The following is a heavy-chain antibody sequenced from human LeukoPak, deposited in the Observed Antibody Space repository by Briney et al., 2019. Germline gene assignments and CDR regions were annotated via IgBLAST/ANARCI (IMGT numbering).Heavy chain of an antibody. J-gene: IGHJ6*02. CDR2: IYYSGST. CDR3: ARGRGPSYDFWSGYYPAHSYYYGMDV. V-gene: IGHV4-59*01. Sequence: SETLSLTCAVYGGSFSGYYWSWIRQPPGKGLEWIGYIYYSGSTNYNPSLKSRVTISVDTSKNQFSLKLSSVTAADTAVYYCARGRGPSYDFWSGYYPAHSYYYGMDVWGQGTTVTVSS. CDR1: GGSFSGYY. D-gene: IGHD3-3*01.